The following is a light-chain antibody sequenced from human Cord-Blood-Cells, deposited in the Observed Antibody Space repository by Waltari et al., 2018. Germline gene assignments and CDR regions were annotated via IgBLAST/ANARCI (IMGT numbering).Light chain of an antibody. Sequence: DLGMTQSPLSLPVTPGEPASFSCRSSQSLLHSNGYNYLDWYLQKPGQSPQLLIYLGSNRASGVPDRFSGSGSGTDFTLKISRVEAEDVGVYYCMQALQTPYSFGQGTKLEIK. CDR1: QSLLHSNGYNY. CDR3: MQALQTPYS. J-gene: IGKJ2*03. V-gene: IGKV2-28*01. CDR2: LGS.